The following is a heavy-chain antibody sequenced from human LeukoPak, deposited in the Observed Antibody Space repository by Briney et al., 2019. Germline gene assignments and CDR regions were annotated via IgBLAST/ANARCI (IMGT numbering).Heavy chain of an antibody. D-gene: IGHD3-3*01. V-gene: IGHV3-20*04. CDR2: INWNGGST. CDR1: GFTFGDYG. J-gene: IGHJ4*02. Sequence: PGGSLRLSCAASGFTFGDYGMSWVRQAPGKGLEWVSGINWNGGSTGYADSAKGRFTISRDNAKNSLYLQMNSLRAEDTALYYCARVSTIFGVSGGFDYWGQGTLVTVSS. CDR3: ARVSTIFGVSGGFDY.